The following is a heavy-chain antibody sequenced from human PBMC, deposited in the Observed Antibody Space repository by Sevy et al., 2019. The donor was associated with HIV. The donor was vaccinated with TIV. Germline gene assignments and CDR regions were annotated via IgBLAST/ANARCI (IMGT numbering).Heavy chain of an antibody. J-gene: IGHJ5*02. Sequence: GGSLRLSCAASGFTFSSYAMHWVRQAPGKGLEWVAVISYDGSNKYYADSVKGRFTISRDNSKNTLYLQMNSLQAEDTAVYYCAREGVVPAAMSQWSNWFDPWGQGTLVTVSS. CDR1: GFTFSSYA. CDR3: AREGVVPAAMSQWSNWFDP. V-gene: IGHV3-30-3*01. CDR2: ISYDGSNK. D-gene: IGHD2-2*01.